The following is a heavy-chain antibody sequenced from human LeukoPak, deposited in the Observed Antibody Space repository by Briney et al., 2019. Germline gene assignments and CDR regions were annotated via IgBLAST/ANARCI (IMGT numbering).Heavy chain of an antibody. CDR2: ISGSGLNT. D-gene: IGHD6-13*01. CDR3: AKTFGSSWYLDH. CDR1: GFIFSTYG. V-gene: IGHV3-23*01. J-gene: IGHJ4*02. Sequence: GGSLRLSCAASGFIFSTYGMTWFRQAPGRGLEWVSGISGSGLNTYYADSVKGRFTSSRDNSKNTLYLQINSLRAEDTAVYYCAKTFGSSWYLDHWGQGTLVTVSS.